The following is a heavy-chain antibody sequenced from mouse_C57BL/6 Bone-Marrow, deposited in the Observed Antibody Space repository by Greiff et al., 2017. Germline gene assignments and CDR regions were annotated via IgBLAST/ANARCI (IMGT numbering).Heavy chain of an antibody. CDR2: INPGSGGT. V-gene: IGHV1-54*01. Sequence: QVQLQQSGAELVRPGTSVKVSCKASGYAFTNYLIEWVKQRPGQGLEWIGVINPGSGGTNYNEKFKGKATLTADKSSSTAYMQLSSLTSEDSAVYFCARLGWDYFDYWGQGTTLTVSS. D-gene: IGHD1-1*02. CDR3: ARLGWDYFDY. CDR1: GYAFTNYL. J-gene: IGHJ2*01.